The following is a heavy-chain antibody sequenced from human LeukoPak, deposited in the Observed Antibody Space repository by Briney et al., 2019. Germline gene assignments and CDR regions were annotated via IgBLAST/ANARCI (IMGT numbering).Heavy chain of an antibody. D-gene: IGHD6-19*01. CDR1: GYTFTNYD. V-gene: IGHV1-8*01. CDR3: ARGRMGKWLVSRYRGNCFDP. CDR2: MNPNRGKT. Sequence: GASVKVSCKASGYTFTNYDIDWVRQATGQGREWMGWMNPNRGKTDYAQKFQGRVTMTRNTSKSKDYMELSSLRSEGTAVYYCARGRMGKWLVSRYRGNCFDPWGQGTLVTVSS. J-gene: IGHJ5*02.